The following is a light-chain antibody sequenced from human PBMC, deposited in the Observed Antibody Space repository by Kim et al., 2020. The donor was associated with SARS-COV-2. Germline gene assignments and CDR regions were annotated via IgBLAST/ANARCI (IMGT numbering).Light chain of an antibody. CDR2: DVS. J-gene: IGKJ2*01. CDR1: QDISHS. CDR3: QQYRNLPYT. V-gene: IGKV1-33*01. Sequence: DVQMTQSPSSLSASVGGRVTITCRASQDISHSLNWYQHKPGKAPNLLIYDVSNLRTGAPSRFRGSGSGRDFTFTISGLQPEDTATYFCQQYRNLPYTFGQGTKLEI.